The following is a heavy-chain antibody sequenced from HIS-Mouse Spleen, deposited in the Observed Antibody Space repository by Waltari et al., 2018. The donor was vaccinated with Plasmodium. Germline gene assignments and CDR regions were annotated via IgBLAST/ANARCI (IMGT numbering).Heavy chain of an antibody. CDR2: IDWDDDK. Sequence: QVTLRESGPALVKPTQTLTLTCTFSGFSLSTSGMCVNWIRQPPGKALEWLARIDWDDDKYYSTSLKTRLTISKDTSKNQVVLTMTNMDPVDTATYYCARTTYSSSSAKYYYYGMDVWGQGTTVTVSS. CDR1: GFSLSTSGMC. CDR3: ARTTYSSSSAKYYYYGMDV. D-gene: IGHD6-6*01. J-gene: IGHJ6*02. V-gene: IGHV2-70*15.